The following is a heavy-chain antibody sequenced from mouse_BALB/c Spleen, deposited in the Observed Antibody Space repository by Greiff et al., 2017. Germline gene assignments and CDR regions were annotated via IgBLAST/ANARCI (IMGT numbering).Heavy chain of an antibody. V-gene: IGHV5-17*02. Sequence: EVQVVESGGGLVQPGGSRKLSCAASGFTFSSFGMHWVRQAPEKGLEWVAYISSGSSTIYYADTVKGRFTISRDKPKNTLFLQMTSLRSEDTAMYYCARWDYYDSSYAMDYWGQGTSVTVSS. CDR1: GFTFSSFG. CDR3: ARWDYYDSSYAMDY. CDR2: ISSGSSTI. D-gene: IGHD1-1*01. J-gene: IGHJ4*01.